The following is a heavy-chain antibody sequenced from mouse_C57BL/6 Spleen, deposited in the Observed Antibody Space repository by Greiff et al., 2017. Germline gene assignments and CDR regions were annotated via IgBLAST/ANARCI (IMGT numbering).Heavy chain of an antibody. Sequence: EVHLVESGAELVRPGASVKLSCTASGFNIKDDYMHWVKQRPEQGLEWIGWIDPENGDTEYASKFQGKATITADTSSNTAYLQLSSLTSEDTAVYYCTTVDGYYAWFAYWGQGTLVTVSA. V-gene: IGHV14-4*01. D-gene: IGHD2-3*01. CDR2: IDPENGDT. J-gene: IGHJ3*01. CDR1: GFNIKDDY. CDR3: TTVDGYYAWFAY.